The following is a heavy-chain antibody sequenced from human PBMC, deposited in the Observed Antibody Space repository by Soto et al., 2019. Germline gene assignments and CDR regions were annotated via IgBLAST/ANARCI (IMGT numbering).Heavy chain of an antibody. D-gene: IGHD3-3*01. J-gene: IGHJ3*02. CDR3: ARGGGVGVAGSAAFDM. CDR1: GYPVTAYY. V-gene: IGHV1-2*02. Sequence: QLHLVQSGAVVKKPGASVTVSCSASGYPVTAYYMHWVRQAPGRGLEWMGGINPATGAAKNTQTFQGRVPMTRDTSTSTVFMELSGLTSEDTAVFYCARGGGVGVAGSAAFDMWGQGTLVTVSS. CDR2: INPATGAA.